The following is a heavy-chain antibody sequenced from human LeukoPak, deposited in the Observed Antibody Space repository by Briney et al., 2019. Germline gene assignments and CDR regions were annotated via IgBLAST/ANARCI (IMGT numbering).Heavy chain of an antibody. D-gene: IGHD3-3*01. CDR3: ARGAYDFWSGYYSYYYYMDV. V-gene: IGHV3-64*01. CDR1: GFTFSTYA. Sequence: GGSLRLSCAASGFTFSTYAMHWVRQAPGKGLEFVSAISTDLVSTYYANSVKGRFTISRDNSKNTLYLQMGSLRTEDMAVYYCARGAYDFWSGYYSYYYYMDVWGKGTTVTVSS. CDR2: ISTDLVST. J-gene: IGHJ6*03.